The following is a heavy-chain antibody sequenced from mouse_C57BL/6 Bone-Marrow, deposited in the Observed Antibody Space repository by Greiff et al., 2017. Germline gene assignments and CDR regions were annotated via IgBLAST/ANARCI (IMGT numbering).Heavy chain of an antibody. CDR2: IYPRSGNT. V-gene: IGHV1-81*01. J-gene: IGHJ4*01. Sequence: VQLQESGAGLARPGASVKLSCKASGYTFTSYGISWVKQRTGQGLEWTGEIYPRSGNTYYTEKFKGKATLTADKSSSTAYMALRSLTSEDSAVYCCARAGRGSSPYYAMDYWGQGTSVTVSS. CDR1: GYTFTSYG. D-gene: IGHD1-1*01. CDR3: ARAGRGSSPYYAMDY.